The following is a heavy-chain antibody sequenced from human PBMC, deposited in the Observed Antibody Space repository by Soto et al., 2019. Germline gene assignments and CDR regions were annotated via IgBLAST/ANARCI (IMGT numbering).Heavy chain of an antibody. CDR1: GFTFDDYT. CDR2: ISWDGGST. V-gene: IGHV3-43*01. Sequence: EVQLVESGGVVVQPGGSLRLSCAASGFTFDDYTMHWVRQAPGKGLEWVSLISWDGGSTYYADSVKGRFTISRDNSKKCLYVQMNSLRTEDTALCSCANDMGHGGRGLQYYYGMDVWGQGTTVTVSS. J-gene: IGHJ6*02. D-gene: IGHD3-16*01. CDR3: ANDMGHGGRGLQYYYGMDV.